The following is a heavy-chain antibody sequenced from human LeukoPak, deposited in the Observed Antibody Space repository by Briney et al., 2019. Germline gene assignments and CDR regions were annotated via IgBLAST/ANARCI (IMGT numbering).Heavy chain of an antibody. D-gene: IGHD3-10*01. CDR2: IIPILGIA. V-gene: IGHV1-69*04. J-gene: IGHJ4*02. CDR1: GGTFSSYA. Sequence: ASVKVSCKASGGTFSSYAISWVRQAPGQGLEWMGRIIPILGIANYAQKFQGRVTITADKSTSTAYMELSSLRSEDTAVYYCARVPMVRGLVPYFDYWGQGTLVTVPS. CDR3: ARVPMVRGLVPYFDY.